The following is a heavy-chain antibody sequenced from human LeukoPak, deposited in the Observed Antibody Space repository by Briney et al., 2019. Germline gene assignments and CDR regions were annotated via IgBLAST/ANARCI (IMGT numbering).Heavy chain of an antibody. CDR2: ITGSGTST. CDR3: VIWGDYYVLTGYCVPDY. CDR1: GFTFSNYA. Sequence: PGGSLRLSCVASGFTFSNYAMSWVRQAPGKGLEWVSAITGSGTSTYYADSVKGRFTISRDNSKNTVCLQMNSLRHEDTAIYYCVIWGDYYVLTGYCVPDYWGQGTLVTVSS. J-gene: IGHJ4*02. V-gene: IGHV3-23*01. D-gene: IGHD3-9*01.